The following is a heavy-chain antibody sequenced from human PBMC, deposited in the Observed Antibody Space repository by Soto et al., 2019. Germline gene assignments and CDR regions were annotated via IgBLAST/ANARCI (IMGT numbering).Heavy chain of an antibody. D-gene: IGHD1-26*01. V-gene: IGHV3-23*01. CDR1: GFTFSNYA. CDR3: AKVYYSGTFPGAFDI. J-gene: IGHJ3*02. CDR2: ISAGGSST. Sequence: QPGGSLRLSCAVSGFTFSNYAIHWVRQAPGKGLEWVSGISAGGSSTFYADSVKGRFTISRDNSMNTLYLHMNSLRAEDTAVYYCAKVYYSGTFPGAFDIWGQGTLVTVSS.